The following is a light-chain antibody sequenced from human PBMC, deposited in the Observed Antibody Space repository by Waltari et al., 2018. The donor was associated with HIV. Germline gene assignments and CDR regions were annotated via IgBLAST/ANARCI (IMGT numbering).Light chain of an antibody. CDR2: VDT. CDR3: QSYDRSLGVV. Sequence: QSVLTQPPSVSGAPGQRVTISCTGSSSNIGTNHDVHWYQQLTGTAPKLLIYVDTKRPSVIPDRFSGSKSGTSASLTITGRQAEYEADYYCQSYDRSLGVVFGGGTKLTVL. V-gene: IGLV1-40*01. CDR1: SSNIGTNHD. J-gene: IGLJ2*01.